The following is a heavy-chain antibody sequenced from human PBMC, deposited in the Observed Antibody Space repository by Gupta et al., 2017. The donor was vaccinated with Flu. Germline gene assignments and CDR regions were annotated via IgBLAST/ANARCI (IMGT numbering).Heavy chain of an antibody. D-gene: IGHD6-13*01. J-gene: IGHJ3*01. V-gene: IGHV3-48*03. CDR2: IYGSGTTI. CDR3: AKSNYSTCSYAFDF. Sequence: RRAAGKGVEWVSYIYGSGTTIYYADGVKGRFTISRDNAKNSVYLKMKSLRAEDTAVYYCAKSNYSTCSYAFDFWGQGTMVTVSS.